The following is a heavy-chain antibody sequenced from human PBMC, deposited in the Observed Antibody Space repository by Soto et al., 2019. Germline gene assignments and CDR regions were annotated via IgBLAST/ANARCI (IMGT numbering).Heavy chain of an antibody. CDR1: GGTFSSYA. V-gene: IGHV1-69*01. D-gene: IGHD3-10*01. CDR2: IIPIFGTA. Sequence: QVQLVQSGAEVKKPGSSVKVSCKASGGTFSSYAISWVRQAPGHGLEWMGGIIPIFGTANYAQKFQVRVTITADESTSTDYMELSSLRSEDTAVYYCARDQDRASYYYYGMDVWGQGTTVTVSS. J-gene: IGHJ6*02. CDR3: ARDQDRASYYYYGMDV.